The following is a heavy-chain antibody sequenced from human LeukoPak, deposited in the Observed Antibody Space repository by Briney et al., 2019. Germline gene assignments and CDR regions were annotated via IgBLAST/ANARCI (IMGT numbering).Heavy chain of an antibody. J-gene: IGHJ5*02. CDR3: ARADCSSSTCYLRRSWFDP. V-gene: IGHV3-21*06. Sequence: GGSLRLSCAAPGFTLSNYDMNWVRQAPGKGLEWVSSISTGSRYIYYTDSLRGRFSISRDDAKNTLYLQMNSLRAEDTAVYYCARADCSSSTCYLRRSWFDPWGQGTLVTVSS. D-gene: IGHD2-2*01. CDR1: GFTLSNYD. CDR2: ISTGSRYI.